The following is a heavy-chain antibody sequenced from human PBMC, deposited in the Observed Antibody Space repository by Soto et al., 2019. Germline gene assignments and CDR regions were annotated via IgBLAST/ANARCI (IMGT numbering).Heavy chain of an antibody. D-gene: IGHD1-1*01. J-gene: IGHJ4*02. CDR2: IYSGGST. CDR3: ARNPTPPPHY. V-gene: IGHV3-53*01. Sequence: GGSLRLSCAASGFTVSSNYMSWVRQAPGKGLEWVSVIYSGGSTYYADSVKGRFTISRDNSKNTLYLQMNSLRVEDTAIYYCARNPTPPPHYWCQGPLVTLSS. CDR1: GFTVSSNY.